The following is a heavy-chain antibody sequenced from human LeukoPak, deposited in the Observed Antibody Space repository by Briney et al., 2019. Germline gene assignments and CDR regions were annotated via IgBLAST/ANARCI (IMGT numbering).Heavy chain of an antibody. CDR3: ARDKGLPQAFDI. CDR1: GGSISSFY. J-gene: IGHJ3*02. Sequence: KPLETLSLTCTVSGGSISSFYWSCIRQPPGKGLEYIGYISYSGTTSYNPSLKSRVTISVDTSKNQFSLKLTSVTAADTAVYYCARDKGLPQAFDIWGQGTMLTVSS. V-gene: IGHV4-59*01. CDR2: ISYSGTT. D-gene: IGHD5/OR15-5a*01.